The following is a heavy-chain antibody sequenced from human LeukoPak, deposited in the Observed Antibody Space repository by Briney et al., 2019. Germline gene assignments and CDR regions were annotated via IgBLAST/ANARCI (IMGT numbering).Heavy chain of an antibody. D-gene: IGHD3-10*01. CDR2: IYYSWST. V-gene: IGHV4-30-4*01. CDR1: GGSISSGDYH. J-gene: IGHJ5*02. CDR3: AREGGITMVAWFDP. Sequence: SQTLSLTCTVSGGSISSGDYHWSWIRQPPGKGLEWIGHIYYSWSTCYNPSLKSRVTISVDTSKNQFSLKLSSVTAAQTAVYYCAREGGITMVAWFDPWGQGTLVTVSS.